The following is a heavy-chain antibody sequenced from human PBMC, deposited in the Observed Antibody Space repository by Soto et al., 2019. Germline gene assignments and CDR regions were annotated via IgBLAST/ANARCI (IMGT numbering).Heavy chain of an antibody. D-gene: IGHD3-22*01. CDR1: GFTFSDYA. CDR3: AKDTKYYYDSSGYPDY. Sequence: GWSLRLSCAASGFTFSDYAMSWVRQAPGKGLEWVSAISGSGGSTYYADSVKGRFTISRDNSKNTLYLQMNSLRAEDTAVYYCAKDTKYYYDSSGYPDYWGKVTLVTVSA. CDR2: ISGSGGST. V-gene: IGHV3-23*01. J-gene: IGHJ4*02.